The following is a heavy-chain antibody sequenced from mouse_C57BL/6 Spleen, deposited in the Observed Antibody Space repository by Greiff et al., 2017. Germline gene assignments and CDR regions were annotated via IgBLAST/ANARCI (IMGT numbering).Heavy chain of an antibody. CDR1: GYTFTDHT. CDR3: ARRDPNWDVAWFAY. D-gene: IGHD4-1*02. J-gene: IGHJ3*01. Sequence: VQLQQSDAELVKPGASVKISCKVSGYTFTDHTIHWMKQRPEQGLEWIGYIYPRNVSTKYNEKFKGKATLTADKSSSTAYMQLNSLTSEDSAVYFCARRDPNWDVAWFAYWGQGTLVTVSA. V-gene: IGHV1-78*01. CDR2: IYPRNVST.